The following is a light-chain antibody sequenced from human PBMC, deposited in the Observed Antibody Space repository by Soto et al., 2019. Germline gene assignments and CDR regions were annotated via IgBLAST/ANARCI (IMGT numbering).Light chain of an antibody. CDR2: FGS. V-gene: IGLV1-44*01. J-gene: IGLJ2*01. CDR3: SAWDDSLNGVV. CDR1: SSNIGANT. Sequence: QSVLTQSPSASGTPGQRVTISCSGSSSNIGANTVNWYQQLPGTAPKLLIFFGSHRPSGVSDRFSGSKSGSSASLAISGIQSEDEAEYYCSAWDDSLNGVVFGGGTKLPS.